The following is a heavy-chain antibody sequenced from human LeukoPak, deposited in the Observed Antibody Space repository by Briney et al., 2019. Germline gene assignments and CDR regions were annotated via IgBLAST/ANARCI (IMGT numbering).Heavy chain of an antibody. CDR1: GFTFSSYG. CDR2: IRFDGSNS. J-gene: IGHJ4*02. CDR3: ARGGVNYASDY. V-gene: IGHV3-30*02. D-gene: IGHD1-7*01. Sequence: GGSLRLSCAASGFTFSSYGMHWVRQAPGKGLEWVAYIRFDGSNSYYADSLKGRFTISRDNSKNTLYLQMNSLGVEDTAVYSCARGGVNYASDYWGQGTLVTVSS.